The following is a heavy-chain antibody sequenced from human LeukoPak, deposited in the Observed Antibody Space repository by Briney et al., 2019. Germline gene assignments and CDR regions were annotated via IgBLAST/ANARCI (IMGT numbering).Heavy chain of an antibody. D-gene: IGHD6-13*01. V-gene: IGHV3-74*01. J-gene: IGHJ4*02. Sequence: GRSLSLSSAASGFTSGSYWMHWVRLAPGQGLGWISSINRIGSKTYYAVSVKGRLTVSRDSAKNTLYLQMNSLRAEDTAVYYCARDEGIAVDTRGFDYWGQGPLVSVSS. CDR3: ARDEGIAVDTRGFDY. CDR2: INRIGSKT. CDR1: GFTSGSYW.